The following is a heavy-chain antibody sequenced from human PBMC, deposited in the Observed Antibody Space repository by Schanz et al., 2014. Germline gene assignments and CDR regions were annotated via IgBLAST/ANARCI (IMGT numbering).Heavy chain of an antibody. CDR1: GFTFSDYY. CDR2: ISHNSHYT. Sequence: VQLVESGGVLVQPVGSLRLSCAASGFTFSDYYMSWIRQAPGKGLEWVSYISHNSHYTNYADSVKGRFTISRDTAENSVYLQMNSLRAEDTAVYYCARDGYRNGRPFDHWGQGTRVTVSA. J-gene: IGHJ4*02. CDR3: ARDGYRNGRPFDH. V-gene: IGHV3-11*06. D-gene: IGHD5-18*01.